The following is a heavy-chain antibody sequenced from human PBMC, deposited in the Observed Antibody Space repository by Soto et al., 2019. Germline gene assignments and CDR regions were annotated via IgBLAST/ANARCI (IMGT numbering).Heavy chain of an antibody. J-gene: IGHJ4*02. CDR1: GYTFTGYY. V-gene: IGHV1-2*02. D-gene: IGHD3-10*01. Sequence: QVQLVQSGAEVKKPGASVKVSCKASGYTFTGYYMHWVRQAPGQGLEWMGWINPNSGGTNYAQKLQGRVTMTRDTSISTAYMELRRLSSDDTAVYYCAREGIAYYYGSGSFIDYWGQGTLVTVSS. CDR3: AREGIAYYYGSGSFIDY. CDR2: INPNSGGT.